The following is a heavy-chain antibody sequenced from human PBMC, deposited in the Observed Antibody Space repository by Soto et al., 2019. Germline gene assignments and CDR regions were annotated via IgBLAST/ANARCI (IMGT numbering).Heavy chain of an antibody. CDR2: IHISGTT. Sequence: SETLSLTCTVSGGSINSHFWSWIRQPAGKGLEWIGHIHISGTTTYNPSFKSRVTMSVDPSKNQLSLKLSSVTAADTAVYYCARINGGSPDFWGQGTLVTVSS. V-gene: IGHV4-4*07. CDR1: GGSINSHF. D-gene: IGHD2-15*01. J-gene: IGHJ4*02. CDR3: ARINGGSPDF.